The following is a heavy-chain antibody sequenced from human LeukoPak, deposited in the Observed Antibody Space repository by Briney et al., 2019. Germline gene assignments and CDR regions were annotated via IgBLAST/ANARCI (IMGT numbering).Heavy chain of an antibody. J-gene: IGHJ6*03. CDR1: GFTFSSYW. D-gene: IGHD6-13*01. CDR3: AKDAYLAAAGTWYYYYYMDV. Sequence: GGSLRLSCGASGFTFSSYWMHWVRQAPGKGLVWVSRINNDGSSTSYADSVQGRFTISRDNAKNTLYLQMNSLRAEDTAVYYCAKDAYLAAAGTWYYYYYMDVWGKGTTVTIS. V-gene: IGHV3-74*01. CDR2: INNDGSST.